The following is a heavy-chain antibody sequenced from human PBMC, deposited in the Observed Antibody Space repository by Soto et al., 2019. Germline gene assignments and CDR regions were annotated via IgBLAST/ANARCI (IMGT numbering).Heavy chain of an antibody. D-gene: IGHD3-10*01. Sequence: ASVKVSCKASGYTFTSYAMDWVRQAPGQRLEWMGWISAGNGNTKYSQKFQGRVTITRDTSASTTYMELSSLRFEDTAVYYCAKAGGVPYGMDVWGQGTTVTVSS. J-gene: IGHJ6*02. CDR2: ISAGNGNT. V-gene: IGHV1-3*01. CDR3: AKAGGVPYGMDV. CDR1: GYTFTSYA.